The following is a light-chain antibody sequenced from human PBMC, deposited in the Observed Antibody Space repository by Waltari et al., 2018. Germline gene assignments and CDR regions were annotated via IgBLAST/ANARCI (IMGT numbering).Light chain of an antibody. CDR3: QQYGSSLALT. CDR1: QSVSSSY. J-gene: IGKJ4*01. Sequence: EIVLTQSPGTLSLSPGDRATLSCRASQSVSSSYLAWYQQKPGQAPRLLIFGASSRAAGIPDRFSGSGSGTDFTLTISRLDPEDFAVYYCQQYGSSLALTFGGGTKVEIK. CDR2: GAS. V-gene: IGKV3-20*01.